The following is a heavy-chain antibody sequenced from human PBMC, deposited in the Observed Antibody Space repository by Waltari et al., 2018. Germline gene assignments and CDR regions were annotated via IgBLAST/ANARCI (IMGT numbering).Heavy chain of an antibody. CDR1: GYSISSGYY. CDR2: IYHSGST. D-gene: IGHD3-10*01. CDR3: ARQGEGFDY. J-gene: IGHJ4*02. V-gene: IGHV4-38-2*01. Sequence: QVQLQESGPGLVKPSETLSLTCAVSGYSISSGYYWGWIRQPPGKGRGWIGSIYHSGSTYYNPSLKSRVTISVDTSKNQFSLKLSSVTAADTAVYYCARQGEGFDYWGQGTLVTVSS.